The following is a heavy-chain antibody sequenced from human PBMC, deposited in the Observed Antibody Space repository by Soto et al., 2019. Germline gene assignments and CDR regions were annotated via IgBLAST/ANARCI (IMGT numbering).Heavy chain of an antibody. V-gene: IGHV1-2*02. CDR3: ERDAIGGGVQYFFDF. J-gene: IGHJ4*02. CDR1: GYTFTDYF. Sequence: GXSEKVSYRASGYTFTDYFVHWVRLAPGQGLEWMGWVNPYTGVATFPQKFQGRVTVTRDASINTDYMELTHLTSEDTGIYYWERDAIGGGVQYFFDFWGRGTQVTVYS. CDR2: VNPYTGVA. D-gene: IGHD3-16*01.